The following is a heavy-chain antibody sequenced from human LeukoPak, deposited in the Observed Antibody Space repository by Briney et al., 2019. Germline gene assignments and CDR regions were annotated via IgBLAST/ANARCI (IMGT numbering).Heavy chain of an antibody. V-gene: IGHV4-39*01. CDR2: VYYSGST. CDR3: ARRRSSWYYVDF. J-gene: IGHJ4*02. D-gene: IGHD6-13*01. Sequence: SGTLSLTCAVSGGSINTSSYYWGWIRQPPGKGLEWIGSVYYSGSTYYNPSLRSRVTISVDTSKNQFSLKLSSVTAADTAVYYCARRRSSWYYVDFWGQGTLVTVSS. CDR1: GGSINTSSYY.